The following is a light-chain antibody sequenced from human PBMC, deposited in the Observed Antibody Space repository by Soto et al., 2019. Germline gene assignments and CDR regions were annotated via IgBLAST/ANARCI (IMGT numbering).Light chain of an antibody. V-gene: IGKV1-5*01. J-gene: IGKJ2*01. CDR3: QQYKVYPYT. Sequence: DIQMTQSPSTLSASIGDRVTITCRASQSLNGRLAWYQQKPGRPPKLLIYDVSFLESGVPSRFSGSGSGTDFNLTISRLRPDDFATFYCQQYKVYPYTFGQGARLDIQ. CDR2: DVS. CDR1: QSLNGR.